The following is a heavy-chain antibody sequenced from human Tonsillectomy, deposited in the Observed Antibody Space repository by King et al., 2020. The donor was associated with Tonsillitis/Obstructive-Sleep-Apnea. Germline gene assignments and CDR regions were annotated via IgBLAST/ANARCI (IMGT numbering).Heavy chain of an antibody. Sequence: VQLVESGGGLIQPGGSLRLSCAASGFTVSSNFMTWVRQAPGVGLEWVSDIQSGGNTFYADSVMGRFTISRASSKNMLYLQMNSLRAEDTAVYYCARVDYGDDYWGQGTLVTVSS. CDR3: ARVDYGDDY. D-gene: IGHD4-17*01. CDR2: IQSGGNT. CDR1: GFTVSSNF. J-gene: IGHJ4*02. V-gene: IGHV3-53*03.